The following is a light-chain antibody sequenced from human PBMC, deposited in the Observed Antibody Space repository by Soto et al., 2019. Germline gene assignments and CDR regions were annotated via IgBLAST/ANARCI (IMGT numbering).Light chain of an antibody. J-gene: IGLJ1*01. CDR3: SSYAGSNNFYV. CDR1: SSDVGGYNY. Sequence: QPVLTQPPSASGSPGQSVTISCTGTSSDVGGYNYVSWYQQHPGKAPKLMIYEVSKRPSGVPDRFSGSKSGNTASLTVSGLQAEDEADYYGSSYAGSNNFYVFGTGTKVTVL. V-gene: IGLV2-8*01. CDR2: EVS.